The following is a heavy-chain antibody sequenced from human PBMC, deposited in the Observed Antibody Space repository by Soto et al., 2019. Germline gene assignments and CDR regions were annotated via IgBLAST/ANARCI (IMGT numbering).Heavy chain of an antibody. CDR2: IFSNDEK. D-gene: IGHD6-13*01. Sequence: SGPTLVNPTETLTLTCTVSGFSLSTATVGVSWIRQPPGKALEWLAHIFSNDEKSYSTSLKSRLTISRDTSKSQVVLTMTNMDPVDTATYYCARTSRGQQLCFDYWGQGALVTVSS. J-gene: IGHJ4*02. CDR3: ARTSRGQQLCFDY. V-gene: IGHV2-26*01. CDR1: GFSLSTATVG.